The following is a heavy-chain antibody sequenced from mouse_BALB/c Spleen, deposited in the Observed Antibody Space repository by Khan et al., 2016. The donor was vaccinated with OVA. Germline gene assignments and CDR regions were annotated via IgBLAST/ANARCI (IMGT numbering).Heavy chain of an antibody. V-gene: IGHV3-2*02. D-gene: IGHD1-2*01. Sequence: EVELVESGPGLVKPSQSLSLTCTVTGYSITTNYAWDWIRQFPGNKLEWMGYISYSGSTSYNPSLKSRTSITRDTSKNQFFLQLNSVTTEDTATYYCARKNYYGCAVDYWGQGTSVTVSS. CDR2: ISYSGST. CDR3: ARKNYYGCAVDY. J-gene: IGHJ4*01. CDR1: GYSITTNYA.